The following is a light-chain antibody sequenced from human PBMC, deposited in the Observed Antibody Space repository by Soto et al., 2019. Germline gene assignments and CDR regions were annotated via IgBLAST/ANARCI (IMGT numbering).Light chain of an antibody. CDR1: QGIRND. CDR2: AAS. V-gene: IGKV1-17*01. CDR3: LQHNSFPYT. Sequence: DIQMTQSPFSLSASVGDSVTITCRASQGIRNDVGWYQQKPGTAPKRLIYAASSLEGGVPSRFGGSGSGREFTLTISSLQPEDFATYYCLQHNSFPYTFGQGTKLDIK. J-gene: IGKJ2*01.